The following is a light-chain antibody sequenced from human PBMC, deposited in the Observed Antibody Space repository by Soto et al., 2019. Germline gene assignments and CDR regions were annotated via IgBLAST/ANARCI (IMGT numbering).Light chain of an antibody. CDR2: GAS. Sequence: EIVLTQSPGTLSLSPGERATLSCRASQSVSSSYLAWYQQTPGQAPRLLIYGASSRATGIPDRFSGSGSGTDFTLTISRLEAEDFAVYSCQQGSTFGHGTKLEIK. J-gene: IGKJ2*01. V-gene: IGKV3-20*01. CDR1: QSVSSSY. CDR3: QQGST.